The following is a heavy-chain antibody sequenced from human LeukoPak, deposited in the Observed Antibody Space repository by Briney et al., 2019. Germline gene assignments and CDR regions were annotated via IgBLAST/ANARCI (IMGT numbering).Heavy chain of an antibody. V-gene: IGHV3-15*01. J-gene: IGHJ4*02. CDR2: IRSKTDGETT. Sequence: PGGSLRLSCAASGFSFSNVWMSWVRQVPGKGLEWVGRIRSKTDGETTDYAAPVKSRFTISRDDSKNTLYLQMNSLKTEDTAVYYCTTEYFYDSSGYYYPGFDFWGQGTLVTVSS. CDR1: GFSFSNVW. CDR3: TTEYFYDSSGYYYPGFDF. D-gene: IGHD3-22*01.